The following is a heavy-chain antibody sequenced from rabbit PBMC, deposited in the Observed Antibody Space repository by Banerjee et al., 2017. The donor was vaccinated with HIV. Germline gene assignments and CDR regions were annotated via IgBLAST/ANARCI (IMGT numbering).Heavy chain of an antibody. D-gene: IGHD4-1*01. V-gene: IGHV1S45*01. CDR2: INSSSRNV. J-gene: IGHJ4*01. Sequence: QEQLEESGGDLVKPEGSLKLTCKASGFDFSSNAMCWVRQAPGKGLEWIGCINSSSRNVVYASWATGRFTNSKTSSTTVTLQMTSLTAADTATYLCARDLAGVIGWNFNLWGPGTLVTVS. CDR3: ARDLAGVIGWNFNL. CDR1: GFDFSSNA.